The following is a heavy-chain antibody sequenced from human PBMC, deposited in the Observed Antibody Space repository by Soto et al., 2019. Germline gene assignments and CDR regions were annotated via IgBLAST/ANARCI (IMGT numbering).Heavy chain of an antibody. CDR1: GGSIDRSNYY. D-gene: IGHD3-22*01. Sequence: ETLSLTCTVSGGSIDRSNYYWDWIRQPPGKGLEWIGTTYYNGNAYYNPSLKSRVTMSVDTSKNQFSLKLISVTAADTAVYYCASHFVAVVIKGWGYWGQGTLVTVSS. CDR3: ASHFVAVVIKGWGY. V-gene: IGHV4-39*01. J-gene: IGHJ4*02. CDR2: TYYNGNA.